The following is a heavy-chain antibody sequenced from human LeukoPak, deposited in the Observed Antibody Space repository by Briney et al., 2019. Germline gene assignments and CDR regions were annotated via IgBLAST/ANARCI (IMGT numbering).Heavy chain of an antibody. Sequence: ASVKVSCKVSGYTLTELPIHWVRQAPGKGLEWMGGFDPDDGETVYAQMFQGRVTMTEDTSPDTASMELSSLRSEDTAVYYCATGTSGSYYVGIVRPIDYWGQGTLVTVSS. CDR3: ATGTSGSYYVGIVRPIDY. D-gene: IGHD1-26*01. CDR1: GYTLTELP. CDR2: FDPDDGET. V-gene: IGHV1-24*01. J-gene: IGHJ4*02.